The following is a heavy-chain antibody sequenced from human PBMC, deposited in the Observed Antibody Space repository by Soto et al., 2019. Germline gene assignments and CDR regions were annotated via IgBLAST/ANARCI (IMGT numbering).Heavy chain of an antibody. CDR3: ARRSADTVDSSAFYEY. D-gene: IGHD3-22*01. CDR2: INHSGGT. Sequence: SETLSLTCGVYGGSFRGHYWSWIRQLPGKGLEWIGEINHSGGTSYNPSLKSRVTISVDTSKSQFSLKLTSVTAADRVVYYCARRSADTVDSSAFYEYWGQGTPVTVSS. V-gene: IGHV4-34*01. CDR1: GGSFRGHY. J-gene: IGHJ4*02.